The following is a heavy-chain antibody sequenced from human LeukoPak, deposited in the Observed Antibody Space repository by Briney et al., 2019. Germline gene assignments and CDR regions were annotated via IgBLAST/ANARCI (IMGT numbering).Heavy chain of an antibody. V-gene: IGHV1-69*13. J-gene: IGHJ4*02. CDR3: ARASSYYDFWSGFDY. CDR2: IIPIFGTA. CDR1: GGTFSSYA. Sequence: SVTVSCKASGGTFSSYAISWVRQAPGQGLEWMGGIIPIFGTANYAQKFQGRVTITADESTSTAYMELSSLRSEDTAVYYCARASSYYDFWSGFDYWGQGTLVTVSS. D-gene: IGHD3-3*01.